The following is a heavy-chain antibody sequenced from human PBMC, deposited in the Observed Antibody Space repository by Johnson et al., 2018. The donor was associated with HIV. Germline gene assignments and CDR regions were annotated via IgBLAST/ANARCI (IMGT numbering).Heavy chain of an antibody. V-gene: IGHV3-30*04. CDR1: GFTFSSYA. CDR3: AKVGHCRGDCNCEVRDDLCDV. Sequence: QVQLVESGGGVVQPGRSLRLSCAASGFTFSSYAMHWVRQAPGKGLEWVAVISYDGSNKYYADSVKGRFTISRDNSKNTLYLQMNSLKTEDTAVFYCAKVGHCRGDCNCEVRDDLCDVWGRWTMVTVSS. CDR2: ISYDGSNK. D-gene: IGHD2-21*02. J-gene: IGHJ3*01.